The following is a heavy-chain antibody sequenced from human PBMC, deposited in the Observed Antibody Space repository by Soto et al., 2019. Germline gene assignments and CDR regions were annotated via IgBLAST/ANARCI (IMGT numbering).Heavy chain of an antibody. D-gene: IGHD3-3*01. CDR1: GFSFSDYY. V-gene: IGHV3-11*01. CDR3: ARYNRSLWNGYYSRYDYYGMDV. CDR2: ISSSGYHI. J-gene: IGHJ6*02. Sequence: QVQLVESGGGLVKPGGSLRLSCAASGFSFSDYYMTWIRQAPGKGLEWLSYISSSGYHIYYADSVKGRFTISRDNAKNSVYLQMNSLRAEDTAVYYCARYNRSLWNGYYSRYDYYGMDVWGQGTTVTVYS.